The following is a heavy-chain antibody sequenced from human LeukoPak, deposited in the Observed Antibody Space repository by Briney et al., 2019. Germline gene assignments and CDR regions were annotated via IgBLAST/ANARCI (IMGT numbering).Heavy chain of an antibody. CDR1: GFTFSSYW. Sequence: GGSLRLSCAASGFTFSSYWMSWVRQAPGKGLEWVANIKQDGSEKHYVDSVKGRFTISRDNARNSLYQQMSSLRAEDTAVYYCARGRFSYDNTGYSSFYYWGQGTLVTVSS. V-gene: IGHV3-7*01. J-gene: IGHJ4*02. CDR3: ARGRFSYDNTGYSSFYY. D-gene: IGHD3-22*01. CDR2: IKQDGSEK.